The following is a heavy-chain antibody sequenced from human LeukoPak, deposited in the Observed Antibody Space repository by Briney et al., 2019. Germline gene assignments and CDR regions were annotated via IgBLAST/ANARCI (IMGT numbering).Heavy chain of an antibody. CDR1: RFTFSSYG. V-gene: IGHV3-30*03. CDR2: ISYDGSNK. Sequence: GGSLRLSCAASRFTFSSYGMHWVRQAPGKGLEWVAVISYDGSNKYYADSVKGRFTISRDNSKNTLYLQMNSLRAEDTAVYYCATLGYCSSTSCYTHYYYYGMDVWGQGTTVTVSS. D-gene: IGHD2-2*02. J-gene: IGHJ6*02. CDR3: ATLGYCSSTSCYTHYYYYGMDV.